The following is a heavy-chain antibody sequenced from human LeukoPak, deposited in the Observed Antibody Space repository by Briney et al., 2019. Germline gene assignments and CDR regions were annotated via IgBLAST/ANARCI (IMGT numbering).Heavy chain of an antibody. CDR3: ATRRLEIYYYYYMDV. D-gene: IGHD1-1*01. V-gene: IGHV1-18*01. CDR2: ISAYNGNT. CDR1: GYTFTSHG. J-gene: IGHJ6*03. Sequence: LGASVKVSCKASGYTFTSHGISWVRQAPGQGLEWMGYISAYNGNTNYAQNLQGRVTMTEDTSTDTAYMELSSLRSEDTAVYYCATRRLEIYYYYYMDVWGKGTTVTVSS.